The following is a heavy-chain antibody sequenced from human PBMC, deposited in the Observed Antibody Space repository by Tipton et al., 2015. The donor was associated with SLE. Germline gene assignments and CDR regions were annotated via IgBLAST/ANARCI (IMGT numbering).Heavy chain of an antibody. Sequence: LRLSCTVSGGSVSSGSYYWSWIRQPPGKGLEWIGYIYYSGSTYYNPSLKSRVTISVDTSKNQFSLKLSSVTAADTAVYYCASPGDYVHYWGQGTLVTVSS. CDR3: ASPGDYVHY. CDR2: IYYSGST. V-gene: IGHV4-39*01. CDR1: GGSVSSGSYY. D-gene: IGHD4-17*01. J-gene: IGHJ4*02.